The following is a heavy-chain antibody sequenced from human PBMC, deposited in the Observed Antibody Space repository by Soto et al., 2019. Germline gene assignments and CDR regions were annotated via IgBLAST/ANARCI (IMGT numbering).Heavy chain of an antibody. CDR3: AREESRQLDH. J-gene: IGHJ5*02. Sequence: QVQLVQSGAEVKKPGASVKVSCKASGYTFTNYGISWVRQAPGQGLEWMGWISTNSGHTDYAQNLLGRVTMTTDTSTTTAYMELRSLRSDDTAMYYFAREESRQLDHWGQGTLVTVSS. V-gene: IGHV1-18*04. CDR2: ISTNSGHT. CDR1: GYTFTNYG.